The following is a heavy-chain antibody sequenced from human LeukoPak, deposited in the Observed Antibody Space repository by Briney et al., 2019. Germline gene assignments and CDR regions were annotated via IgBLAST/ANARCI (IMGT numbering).Heavy chain of an antibody. Sequence: KPSETLSLTCTVSGGSISSSSYYWGWIRQPPGKGLEWIGSIYYSGSTYYNPSLKIRVTISVDTSKNQFSLKLSSVTAADTAVYYCASEGLAVAGNFLYWGQGDLVTVSS. V-gene: IGHV4-39*07. CDR3: ASEGLAVAGNFLY. CDR1: GGSISSSSYY. J-gene: IGHJ4*02. CDR2: IYYSGST. D-gene: IGHD6-19*01.